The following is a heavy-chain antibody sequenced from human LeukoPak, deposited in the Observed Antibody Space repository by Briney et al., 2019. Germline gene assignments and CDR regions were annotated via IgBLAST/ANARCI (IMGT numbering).Heavy chain of an antibody. J-gene: IGHJ4*02. Sequence: GGSLRLSCVASGFTFSSYGMHWVRQAPGKGLEWVAVKWYDGSNKYYADSVKGRFTISRDNSKNTLYLQMNSLRAEDTAVYYCAREQDYDILTGPGDYWGQGTLVTVSS. CDR1: GFTFSSYG. V-gene: IGHV3-33*01. D-gene: IGHD3-9*01. CDR3: AREQDYDILTGPGDY. CDR2: KWYDGSNK.